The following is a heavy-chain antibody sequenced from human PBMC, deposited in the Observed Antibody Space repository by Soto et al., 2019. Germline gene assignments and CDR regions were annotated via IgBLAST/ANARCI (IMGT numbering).Heavy chain of an antibody. V-gene: IGHV4-34*01. Sequence: SETLSLTCAVYGGSVSGYYWSWIRQPPGKGLEWIGEINHSGSTNYNPSLESRVTISVDTSKNQFSLRLSSVTAADTAVYYCASLGSYGGNSGWFDPWGQGTLVTVSS. J-gene: IGHJ5*02. CDR1: GGSVSGYY. CDR3: ASLGSYGGNSGWFDP. CDR2: INHSGST. D-gene: IGHD4-17*01.